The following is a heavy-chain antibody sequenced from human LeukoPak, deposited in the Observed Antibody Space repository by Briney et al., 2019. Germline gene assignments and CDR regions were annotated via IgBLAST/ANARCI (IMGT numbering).Heavy chain of an antibody. CDR2: IRSGGDNI. CDR3: VRDVQFAFDI. J-gene: IGHJ3*02. Sequence: GGSLRLSCATSGFTFSSEPMDWVRQAPGKGLEWVAHIRSGGDNIHYVDSVRGRFTISRDNAKKSLYLQMNSLRAEDTAVYYCVRDVQFAFDIWGQGTMVTVSS. D-gene: IGHD5-24*01. CDR1: GFTFSSEP. V-gene: IGHV3-48*01.